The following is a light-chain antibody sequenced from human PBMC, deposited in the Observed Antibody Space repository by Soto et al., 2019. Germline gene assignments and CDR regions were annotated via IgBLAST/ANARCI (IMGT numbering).Light chain of an antibody. CDR3: QQYNYWPPIT. J-gene: IGKJ5*01. CDR1: QSVSSSY. CDR2: GAS. Sequence: EIVLTQSPGTLSLSPGERATLSCRASQSVSSSYLAWYQQKPGQAPRLLIYGASSRATGIPDRFSGSGSGTEFTLTINSLQSEDFAVYYCQQYNYWPPITFGQGTRLEIK. V-gene: IGKV3-20*01.